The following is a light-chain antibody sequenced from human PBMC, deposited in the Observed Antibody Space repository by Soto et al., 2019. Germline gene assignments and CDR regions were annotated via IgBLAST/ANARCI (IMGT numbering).Light chain of an antibody. CDR2: AAT. CDR1: QSISSY. V-gene: IGKV1-39*01. CDR3: QQSDSNPRT. J-gene: IGKJ1*01. Sequence: DIQMTQSPSSLSASVGDRVTITCRASQSISSYLNWYQHKPGKAPNLLIYAATTLQSGVPSRFSGSGSGTDFTLTISSLQPEDFATYYCQQSDSNPRTFGQGTKVDIK.